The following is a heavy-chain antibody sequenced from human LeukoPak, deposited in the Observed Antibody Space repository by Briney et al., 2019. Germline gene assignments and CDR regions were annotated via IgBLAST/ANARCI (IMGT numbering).Heavy chain of an antibody. CDR2: IKEDGGEK. Sequence: GGSLRLSCAASGFTFSSYWMNWVRQAPGKGLEWVAAIKEDGGEKDYVDSVKGRFTISRDNAKNSLYLQMNSLRAEDTAVYYCARDPHSGSPDWGQGTLVTVSS. V-gene: IGHV3-7*01. D-gene: IGHD1-26*01. CDR1: GFTFSSYW. CDR3: ARDPHSGSPD. J-gene: IGHJ4*02.